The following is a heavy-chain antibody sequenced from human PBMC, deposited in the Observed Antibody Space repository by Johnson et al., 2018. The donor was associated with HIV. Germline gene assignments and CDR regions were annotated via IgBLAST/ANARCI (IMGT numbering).Heavy chain of an antibody. V-gene: IGHV3-66*01. CDR1: GFSISSNY. CDR3: ARGGVTGEDHAFDI. J-gene: IGHJ3*02. Sequence: MLLVESGGGVVQPGRSLRLSCKASGFSISSNYMSWVRQAPGKGLEWVSVIYSGGSTYYADSVKGRFTISRDNSKNTLYLQMNSLRAGDTAVYYCARGGVTGEDHAFDIWCQGTMVTVSS. D-gene: IGHD7-27*01. CDR2: IYSGGST.